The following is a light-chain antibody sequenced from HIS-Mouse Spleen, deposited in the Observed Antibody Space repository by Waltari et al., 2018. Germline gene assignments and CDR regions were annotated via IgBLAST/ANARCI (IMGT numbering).Light chain of an antibody. V-gene: IGKV4-1*01. CDR1: QSALYSSNNKNY. CDR2: WAS. J-gene: IGKJ2*01. CDR3: QQYYSTPYT. Sequence: DIVMTQSPDSLAVSLGERATINCKSSQSALYSSNNKNYLAWYQQKPGQPPKLLIYWASTRESGVPDRFSGSGSGTDFTLTISSLQAEDVAVYYCQQYYSTPYTFGQRTKLGIK.